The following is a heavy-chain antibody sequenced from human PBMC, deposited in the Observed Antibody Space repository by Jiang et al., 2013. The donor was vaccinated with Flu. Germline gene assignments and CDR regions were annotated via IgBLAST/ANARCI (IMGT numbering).Heavy chain of an antibody. CDR2: IYYSGST. V-gene: IGHV4-39*01. Sequence: PGLVKPSETLSLTCTVSGGSISSSSYYWGWIRQPPGKGLEWIGSIYYSGSTYYNPSLKSRVTISVDTSKNQFSLKLSSVTAADTAVYYCTTYDILTIDYWGQGTLVTVSS. D-gene: IGHD3-9*01. CDR3: TTYDILTIDY. J-gene: IGHJ4*02. CDR1: GGSISSSSYY.